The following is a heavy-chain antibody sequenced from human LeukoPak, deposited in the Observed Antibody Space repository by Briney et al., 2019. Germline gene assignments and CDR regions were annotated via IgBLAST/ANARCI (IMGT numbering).Heavy chain of an antibody. D-gene: IGHD3-3*01. CDR1: GFTFSSYW. CDR2: IKQDGSEK. V-gene: IGHV3-7*01. CDR3: ARDLYYDFWSGYYQYYYGMDV. Sequence: GVSLRLSCAASGFTFSSYWMIWVRQAPGKGLEWVANIKQDGSEKYYVDSVKGRFTISRDNAKNSLYLQMNSLRAEDTAVYYCARDLYYDFWSGYYQYYYGMDVWGQGNTVTVSS. J-gene: IGHJ6*02.